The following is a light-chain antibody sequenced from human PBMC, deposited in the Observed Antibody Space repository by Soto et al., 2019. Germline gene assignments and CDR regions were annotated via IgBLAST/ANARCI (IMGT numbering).Light chain of an antibody. CDR1: SSDVGSYNL. Sequence: QAVVTQPSSVSGSPGQSITISCTGTSSDVGSYNLVSWYQQHPGKVPKLMIYEGSERPSGVSNRFSGSTSGNTASLTISGLQPEDAADYYCCSYAGSSIWVFGGGTKLTVL. V-gene: IGLV2-23*01. CDR2: EGS. J-gene: IGLJ3*02. CDR3: CSYAGSSIWV.